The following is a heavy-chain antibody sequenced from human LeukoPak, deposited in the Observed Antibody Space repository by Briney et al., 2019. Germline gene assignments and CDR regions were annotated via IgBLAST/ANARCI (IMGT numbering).Heavy chain of an antibody. J-gene: IGHJ4*02. D-gene: IGHD6-19*01. CDR2: ISSSGSTI. V-gene: IGHV3-48*03. CDR3: ARDSRKQWLVFDY. Sequence: PGGSLRLSCAASGYTFSSYEMNWVRQAPGKGLEWVSYISSSGSTIYYADSVKGRFTISRDNAKNSLYLQMNSLRAEDTAVYYCARDSRKQWLVFDYWGQGTLVTVSS. CDR1: GYTFSSYE.